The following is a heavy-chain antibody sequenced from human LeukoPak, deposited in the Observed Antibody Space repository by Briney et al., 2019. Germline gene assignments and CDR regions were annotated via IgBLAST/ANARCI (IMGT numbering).Heavy chain of an antibody. J-gene: IGHJ6*04. V-gene: IGHV1-18*04. CDR2: ISAYNGNA. D-gene: IGHD3-9*01. CDR1: GYTFTSYG. Sequence: ASVTVSCKASGYTFTSYGISWVRQAPGQGLEWMGWISAYNGNANYAQKLQGRVTMTTDTSTSTAYMELRSLRSDDTAVYYCARLTYYDILTGPSGYYYYGMDVWGKGTAVTVSS. CDR3: ARLTYYDILTGPSGYYYYGMDV.